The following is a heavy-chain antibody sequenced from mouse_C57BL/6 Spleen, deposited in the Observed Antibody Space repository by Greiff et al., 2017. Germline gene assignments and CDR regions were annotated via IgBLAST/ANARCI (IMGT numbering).Heavy chain of an antibody. J-gene: IGHJ2*01. CDR3: ATSSLHLDFDY. V-gene: IGHV1-69*01. Sequence: QVQLQQPGAELVMPGASVKLSCKASGYTFTSYWMHWVKQRPGQGLEWIGEIDPSDSYTNYNQKFKGKSTLTVDKSSSTAYMQLSSLTSEDSAVYYGATSSLHLDFDYWGQGTTVTVSS. CDR2: IDPSDSYT. CDR1: GYTFTSYW.